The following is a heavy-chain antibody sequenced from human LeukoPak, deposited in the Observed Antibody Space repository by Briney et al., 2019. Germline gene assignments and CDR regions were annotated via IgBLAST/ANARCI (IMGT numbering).Heavy chain of an antibody. CDR1: GFTFSSYG. Sequence: PGRSLRLSCAASGFTFSSYGMHWVRQAPGKGLEWVAVIWYDGSNKYYADSVKGRFTTSRDNSKNTLYLQLNSLRAEDTAVYYCARDGGPMHDSSTLFDIWGQGTMVTVSS. CDR2: IWYDGSNK. V-gene: IGHV3-33*01. D-gene: IGHD3-22*01. CDR3: ARDGGPMHDSSTLFDI. J-gene: IGHJ3*02.